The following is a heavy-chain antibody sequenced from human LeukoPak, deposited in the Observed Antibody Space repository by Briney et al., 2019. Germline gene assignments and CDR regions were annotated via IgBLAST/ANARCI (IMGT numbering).Heavy chain of an antibody. V-gene: IGHV3-15*01. D-gene: IGHD1-26*01. CDR3: ATQLRWEVRDDNDF. CDR1: GFTFTDAW. CDR2: IKSTADGGTT. J-gene: IGHJ4*02. Sequence: GGSLRLSCAASGFTFTDAWMSWVRQAPGKGLEWVGRIKSTADGGTTDYAAPVRGRFTISRDDSKNSLYLQMNSLKTEDTAVYFYATQLRWEVRDDNDFWGQGTLVTVSP.